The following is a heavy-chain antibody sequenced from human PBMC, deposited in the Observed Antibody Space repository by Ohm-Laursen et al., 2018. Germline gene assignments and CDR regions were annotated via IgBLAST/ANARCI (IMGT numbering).Heavy chain of an antibody. CDR2: ISGSGGST. CDR3: ARGSGDIVATPFDY. Sequence: SLRLSCAASGFTFSSYAMSWVRQAPGKGLEWVSAISGSGGSTYYADSVKGRFTISRDNSKNTLYLQMNSLGAEDTAVYYCARGSGDIVATPFDYWGQGTLVTVSS. CDR1: GFTFSSYA. D-gene: IGHD5-12*01. V-gene: IGHV3-23*01. J-gene: IGHJ4*02.